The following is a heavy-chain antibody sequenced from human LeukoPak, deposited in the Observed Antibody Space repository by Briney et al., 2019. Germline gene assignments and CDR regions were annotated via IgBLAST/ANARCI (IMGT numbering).Heavy chain of an antibody. Sequence: SVKVSCKASRGTFSSYAISWVRQAPGQGLEWMGGIIPIFGTANYAQKFQGRVTITADESTSTAYMELSSLRSEDTAVYYCARGGSYPTALYYYYGMDVWGQGTTVTVSS. CDR3: ARGGSYPTALYYYYGMDV. CDR1: RGTFSSYA. J-gene: IGHJ6*02. D-gene: IGHD1-26*01. V-gene: IGHV1-69*13. CDR2: IIPIFGTA.